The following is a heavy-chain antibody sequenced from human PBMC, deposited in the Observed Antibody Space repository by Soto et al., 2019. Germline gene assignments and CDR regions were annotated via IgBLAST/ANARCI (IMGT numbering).Heavy chain of an antibody. D-gene: IGHD3-16*02. CDR1: GFTFSRYA. J-gene: IGHJ4*02. CDR2: ISGSGGST. CDR3: AKYPPQTQYDYGGGSYRFPFDN. Sequence: GGSLRLSWAASGFTFSRYAMSWVRQAPGKGLEWVSAISGSGGSTYYADSVKVRFTISRDNSKNTLYLQMNSLRAEDTAVYYCAKYPPQTQYDYGGGSYRFPFDNWGQGTLVTV. V-gene: IGHV3-23*01.